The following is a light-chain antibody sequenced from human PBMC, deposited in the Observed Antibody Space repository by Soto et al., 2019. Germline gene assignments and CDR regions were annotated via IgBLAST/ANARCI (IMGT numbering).Light chain of an antibody. CDR1: SSNIGAGYE. J-gene: IGLJ1*01. V-gene: IGLV1-40*01. CDR2: ENN. Sequence: QSVLTQPPSVSEAPGQRVTISCTGSSSNIGAGYEAHWYQQVPGTAPKLLIYENNNRPSGVTDRVSGSKSGNSASLAITGLQAEDEAEYYCQSYDSSLSGYVFGTGTKLTV. CDR3: QSYDSSLSGYV.